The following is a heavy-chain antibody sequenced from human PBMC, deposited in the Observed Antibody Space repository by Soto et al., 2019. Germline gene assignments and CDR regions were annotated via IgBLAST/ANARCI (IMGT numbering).Heavy chain of an antibody. J-gene: IGHJ4*02. D-gene: IGHD4-17*01. CDR3: AKELTTSDPGLDY. CDR1: GFTFSSYG. Sequence: GGSLRLSCAASGFTFSSYGMHWVRQAPGKGLEWVAVISYDGSNKYYADSVKGRFTISRDNSKNTLYLQMNSLRAEDTAVYYCAKELTTSDPGLDYWGQGTLVPVSS. CDR2: ISYDGSNK. V-gene: IGHV3-30*18.